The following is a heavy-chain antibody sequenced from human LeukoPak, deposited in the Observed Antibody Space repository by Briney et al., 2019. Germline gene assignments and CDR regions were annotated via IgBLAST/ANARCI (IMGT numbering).Heavy chain of an antibody. Sequence: ASVKVSCKASGYTFTGYYMHWVRQAPGQGLELMGRINPNSGGTNYAQKFQGRVTMTRDTSISTAYMELSRLRSDDTAVSYCARVGTSSSWYNWFDPWGQGTLVTVSS. D-gene: IGHD6-13*01. J-gene: IGHJ5*02. CDR2: INPNSGGT. CDR1: GYTFTGYY. CDR3: ARVGTSSSWYNWFDP. V-gene: IGHV1-2*06.